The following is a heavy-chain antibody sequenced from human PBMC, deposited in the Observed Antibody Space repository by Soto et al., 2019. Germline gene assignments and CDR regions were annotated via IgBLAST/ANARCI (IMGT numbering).Heavy chain of an antibody. CDR1: GGSISSYF. CDR3: ARHTGSYPYWYFDL. V-gene: IGHV4-59*08. J-gene: IGHJ2*01. CDR2: ITYSGST. Sequence: QVQLQESGPGLVKPSETLSLTCTVSGGSISSYFWSWIRQPPGKELEWIGYITYSGSTNYPPSLKSRLTMSLDTSKIQFSLKLSSVTAADTAVYYCARHTGSYPYWYFDLWGRGTLVTVSS. D-gene: IGHD1-26*01.